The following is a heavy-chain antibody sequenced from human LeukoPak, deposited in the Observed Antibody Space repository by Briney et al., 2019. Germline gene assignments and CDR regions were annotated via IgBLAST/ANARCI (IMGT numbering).Heavy chain of an antibody. CDR3: ASPLRFLETGDYYYMDV. V-gene: IGHV3-53*01. Sequence: PGGSLRLSCAASGFTVSSNYMSWVRQAPGKGLEWGSVIYSGGSTYYADSVKGRFTISRDNSKNTLYLQMNSLRAEDTAVYYCASPLRFLETGDYYYMDVWGKGTTVTVSS. CDR1: GFTVSSNY. J-gene: IGHJ6*03. D-gene: IGHD3-3*01. CDR2: IYSGGST.